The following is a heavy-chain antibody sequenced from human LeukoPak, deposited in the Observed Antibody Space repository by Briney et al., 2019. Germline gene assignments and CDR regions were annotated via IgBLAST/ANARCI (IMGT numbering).Heavy chain of an antibody. CDR1: GYSFTSYW. V-gene: IGHV5-51*01. CDR2: IYPGDSDT. Sequence: GESLKISCKGSGYSFTSYWIGWVRQMPGKGLEWMAMIYPGDSDTKYSPSFQGQVTISVDESISTAYLQWNSLKASDTATYYCARHEVGGDSSSGYEFYYYMDVWGKGTTVTVSS. J-gene: IGHJ6*03. CDR3: ARHEVGGDSSSGYEFYYYMDV. D-gene: IGHD3-3*01.